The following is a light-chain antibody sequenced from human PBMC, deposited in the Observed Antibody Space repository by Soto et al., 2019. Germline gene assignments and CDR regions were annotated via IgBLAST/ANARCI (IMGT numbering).Light chain of an antibody. Sequence: QSVLTQPPSVSGAPGQRVTIPCTGSSSNIGEGYDVHWYQQLPGTAPKLLIYGNSNRPSGVPDRFSGSKSCTSASLAVTGLRSEDVADYYCQSYDSRLNGYVFGTGTKVTVL. V-gene: IGLV1-40*01. J-gene: IGLJ1*01. CDR3: QSYDSRLNGYV. CDR2: GNS. CDR1: SSNIGEGYD.